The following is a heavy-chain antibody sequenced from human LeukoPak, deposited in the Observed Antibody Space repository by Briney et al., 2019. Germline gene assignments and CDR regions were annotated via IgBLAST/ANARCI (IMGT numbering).Heavy chain of an antibody. D-gene: IGHD2-15*01. CDR1: GFTFSSYG. CDR2: ISGSGGST. CDR3: AKNGDRGAYCTGGTCYPYFYYYMDV. J-gene: IGHJ6*03. V-gene: IGHV3-23*01. Sequence: GGSLRLSCAASGFTFSSYGMSWVRQAPGKGLEWVSAISGSGGSTYYADSVKGRFTISRDNSKNTLYLQMNSLRAEDTAIYYCAKNGDRGAYCTGGTCYPYFYYYMDVWGKGTTVTI.